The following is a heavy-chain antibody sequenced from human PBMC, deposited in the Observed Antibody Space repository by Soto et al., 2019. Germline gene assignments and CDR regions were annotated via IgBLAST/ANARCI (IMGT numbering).Heavy chain of an antibody. CDR1: GFTFSSYG. Sequence: HPGGSLRLSCAASGFTFSSYGMHWVRQAPGKGLEWVAVIWYDGSNKYYADSVKGRFTISRDNSKNTLYLQMNSLRAEDTAVYYCARETYYDFGSGYYNNWFDPWGQGTLVTVSS. CDR3: ARETYYDFGSGYYNNWFDP. CDR2: IWYDGSNK. D-gene: IGHD3-3*01. V-gene: IGHV3-33*01. J-gene: IGHJ5*02.